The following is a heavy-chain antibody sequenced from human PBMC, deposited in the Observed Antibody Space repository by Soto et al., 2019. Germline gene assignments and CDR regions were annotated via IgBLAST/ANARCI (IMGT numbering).Heavy chain of an antibody. Sequence: PGGSLRLSCTASGFTFSTSAMSWVRQAPGRGLEWVSGISGSGAGTYYADSVKGRFTISRDNSKNTLYLQMSGLRAEDAAVYYCAKGPTVFGAVISFEYYYGMYVWGQGTPVTVSS. CDR1: GFTFSTSA. V-gene: IGHV3-23*01. J-gene: IGHJ6*02. CDR3: AKGPTVFGAVISFEYYYGMYV. D-gene: IGHD3-3*01. CDR2: ISGSGAGT.